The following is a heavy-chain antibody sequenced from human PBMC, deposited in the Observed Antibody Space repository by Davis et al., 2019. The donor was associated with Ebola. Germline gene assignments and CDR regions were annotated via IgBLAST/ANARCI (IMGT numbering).Heavy chain of an antibody. CDR1: GYTFTSYG. CDR2: ISAYNGNT. V-gene: IGHV1-18*01. D-gene: IGHD2-15*01. CDR3: ASGTAEVVAATPSAYYYGMDV. J-gene: IGHJ6*02. Sequence: AASVKVSCKASGYTFTSYGISWVRQAPGQGLEWMGWISAYNGNTNYAQKLQGRVTMTTDTSTSTAYMELRSLRSDDTAVYYCASGTAEVVAATPSAYYYGMDVWGQGTTVTVSS.